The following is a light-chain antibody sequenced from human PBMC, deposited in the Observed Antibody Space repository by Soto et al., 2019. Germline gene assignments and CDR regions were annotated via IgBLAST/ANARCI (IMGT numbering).Light chain of an antibody. Sequence: QSVLTQPASVSGSPGQSITISCTGTSRDVGGYNYVSWYQQHPGTAPKLMIYEVTNRPSGVSYRFSGSKSGNTASLTISGLQAEDEADYYCSSYTDSSTFVVFGGGTKLTVL. CDR3: SSYTDSSTFVV. CDR2: EVT. J-gene: IGLJ2*01. CDR1: SRDVGGYNY. V-gene: IGLV2-14*01.